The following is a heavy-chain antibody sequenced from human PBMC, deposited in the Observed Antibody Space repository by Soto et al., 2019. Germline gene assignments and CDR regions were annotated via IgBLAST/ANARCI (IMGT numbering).Heavy chain of an antibody. Sequence: EVQLLESGGGLVQPGGSLRLSCAASGFTFSSFAMSWVRQAPGKGLEWVSTISGSGDSTQYADSVKGWFTISRDTSNNTLFLQTNSLRGEDTAIYFCAKDRWRIVVVPTAIEVYDIWCQGTMVTVSS. CDR1: GFTFSSFA. D-gene: IGHD2-2*02. V-gene: IGHV3-23*01. J-gene: IGHJ3*02. CDR2: ISGSGDST. CDR3: AKDRWRIVVVPTAIEVYDI.